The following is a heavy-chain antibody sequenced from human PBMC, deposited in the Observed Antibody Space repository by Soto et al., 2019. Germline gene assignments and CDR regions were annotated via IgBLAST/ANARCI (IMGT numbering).Heavy chain of an antibody. CDR1: GFTFSDYA. V-gene: IGHV3-23*01. D-gene: IGHD3-22*01. Sequence: EVQLWESGGGLVQPGGSLRLSCAASGFTFSDYAMIWVRQAPGKGLEWVSSISAGGGTTYYADSVRGRFAISRDNSRTTLYLQMNCLRAEDTAVYYCAKDPASSGYYPEYFQHWGQGTLVTVSS. CDR3: AKDPASSGYYPEYFQH. CDR2: ISAGGGTT. J-gene: IGHJ1*01.